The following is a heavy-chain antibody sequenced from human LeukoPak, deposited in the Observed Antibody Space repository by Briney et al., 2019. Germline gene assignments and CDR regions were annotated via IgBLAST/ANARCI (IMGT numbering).Heavy chain of an antibody. V-gene: IGHV4-39*07. Sequence: SETLSLTCTVSGGSISSSSYYWGWIRQPPGKGLEWIGSIYYSGSTNYNPSLKSRVTMSVDTSKNQFSLKLSSVTAADTAVYYCARDYCSSTSCYIGYWGQGTLVTVSS. CDR3: ARDYCSSTSCYIGY. CDR1: GGSISSSSYY. CDR2: IYYSGST. D-gene: IGHD2-2*02. J-gene: IGHJ4*02.